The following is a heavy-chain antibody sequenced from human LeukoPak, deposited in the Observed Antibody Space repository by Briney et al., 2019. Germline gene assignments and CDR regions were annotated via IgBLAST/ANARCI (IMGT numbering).Heavy chain of an antibody. CDR1: GFTFSNYW. D-gene: IGHD5-18*01. Sequence: GGSLRLSCAASGFTFSNYWMHWVRQAPGKGLVWVSRINSDGSSTTYADSVKGRFTISRDNGQNTLYLQMNSLRAEDAAVYYCAREGRGYSYAFEYWGQGTLVSVSS. CDR3: AREGRGYSYAFEY. CDR2: INSDGSST. J-gene: IGHJ4*02. V-gene: IGHV3-74*01.